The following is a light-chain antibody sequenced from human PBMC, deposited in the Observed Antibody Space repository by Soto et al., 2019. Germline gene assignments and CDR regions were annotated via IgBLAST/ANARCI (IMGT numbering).Light chain of an antibody. CDR2: DAS. CDR3: QQYGSRTWT. CDR1: QRVGGNY. J-gene: IGKJ1*01. V-gene: IGKV3-20*01. Sequence: ELVLTQSPVTLSLSPGERATLSCRASQRVGGNYLAWYQQKRGQSPRLLIYDASSRATDIPDRFSGSGSGTDFTLTITKVEPEDFAAYYCQQYGSRTWTFGQGTKLEMK.